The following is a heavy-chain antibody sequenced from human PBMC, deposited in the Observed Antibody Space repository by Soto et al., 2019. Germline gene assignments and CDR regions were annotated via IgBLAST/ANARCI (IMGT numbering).Heavy chain of an antibody. CDR3: SRGIVLYYWNQDYYYYGMDV. J-gene: IGHJ6*02. CDR1: GGTFSSYA. Sequence: SVKVSCKASGGTFSSYAISWVRQAPGQGLEWMGGIMPIFGKAKYAQKFQGRVTITADKCKSTAYMELSSLRCDDTGVYYFSRGIVLYYWNQDYYYYGMDVWGQGTTVTVSS. CDR2: IMPIFGKA. D-gene: IGHD1-1*01. V-gene: IGHV1-69*06.